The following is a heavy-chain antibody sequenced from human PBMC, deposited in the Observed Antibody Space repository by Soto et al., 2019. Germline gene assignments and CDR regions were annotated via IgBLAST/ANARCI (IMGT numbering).Heavy chain of an antibody. CDR1: GFTVSNNY. D-gene: IGHD3-3*01. V-gene: IGHV3-66*01. CDR3: ARDSRYYDPRSGDYYYYMDV. Sequence: VQLVESGGGLVQPGGSLRLSCAASGFTVSNNYMVWVRQAPGKGLEWVSIFYSGGDTFYADSVKGRFSLSRDYLKNTLYRKMNGRRAEDTAGYYCARDSRYYDPRSGDYYYYMDVWGTGTTVTVSS. J-gene: IGHJ6*03. CDR2: FYSGGDT.